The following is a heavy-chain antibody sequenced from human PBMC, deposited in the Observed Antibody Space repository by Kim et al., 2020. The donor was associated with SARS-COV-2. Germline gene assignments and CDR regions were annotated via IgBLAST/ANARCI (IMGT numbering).Heavy chain of an antibody. J-gene: IGHJ5*02. CDR1: GFTFSSYS. Sequence: GGSLRLSCAASGFTFSSYSMNWVRQAPGKGLEWVSSISSSSSYIYYADSVKGRFTISRENAKNSLYLQMNSLRAEDTAVYYCATGTIPNYSTSPRSWFDPWGRGTLVTVSS. D-gene: IGHD6-6*01. CDR3: ATGTIPNYSTSPRSWFDP. CDR2: ISSSSSYI. V-gene: IGHV3-21*01.